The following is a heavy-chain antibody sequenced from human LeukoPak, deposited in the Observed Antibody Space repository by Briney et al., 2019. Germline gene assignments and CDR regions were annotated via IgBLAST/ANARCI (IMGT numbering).Heavy chain of an antibody. Sequence: PGGSLRLSCAASGFTFSSYAMSWVRQAPGKGLEWVSAISGSGGSTYYADSVKGRFTISRDNSKNTLYLQMNSLRAEDTAVYYCARSEGLSTTPYDFWSGYSGADYWGQGTLVTVSS. V-gene: IGHV3-23*01. D-gene: IGHD3-3*01. CDR2: ISGSGGST. CDR3: ARSEGLSTTPYDFWSGYSGADY. J-gene: IGHJ4*02. CDR1: GFTFSSYA.